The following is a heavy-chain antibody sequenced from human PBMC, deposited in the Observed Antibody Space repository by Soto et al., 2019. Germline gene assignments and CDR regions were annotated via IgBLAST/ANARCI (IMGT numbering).Heavy chain of an antibody. D-gene: IGHD3-16*01. J-gene: IGHJ4*02. CDR2: IYYSGST. CDR1: GASINSHY. V-gene: IGHV4-59*11. Sequence: QVQLQESGPGLVKPSETLSLTCTVSGASINSHYWSWIRQPPGKGLEWIGYIYYSGSTNHNPSLNSRVTISLDTSTNQFSLRLTSVTAADTALYYCATYSDLRSYYFDSWGQGTLVTVSS. CDR3: ATYSDLRSYYFDS.